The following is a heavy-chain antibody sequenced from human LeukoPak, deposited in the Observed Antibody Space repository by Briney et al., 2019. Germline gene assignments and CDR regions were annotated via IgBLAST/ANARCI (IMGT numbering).Heavy chain of an antibody. CDR3: TRETYYYDSSAYVIDY. V-gene: IGHV4-4*07. Sequence: SETLSLTCTVSGGSISSYYWSWIRQPAGKGLEWIGRIYTSGSTNYNPSLKSRVTMSVDMSKNQFSLKLSSVTAADTAVYYCTRETYYYDSSAYVIDYWGQGTLVTVSS. D-gene: IGHD3-22*01. J-gene: IGHJ4*02. CDR2: IYTSGST. CDR1: GGSISSYY.